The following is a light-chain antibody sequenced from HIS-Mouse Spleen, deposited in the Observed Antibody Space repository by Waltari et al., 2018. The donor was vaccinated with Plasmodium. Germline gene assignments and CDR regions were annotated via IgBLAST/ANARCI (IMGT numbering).Light chain of an antibody. CDR3: SSYAGSNNLV. V-gene: IGLV2-8*01. Sequence: QSALTQPPSPSGSPGQSVPLSCTGTSSDVGGYHYVSWYQQHPGKAPKLMIYEVSKRPSGVPDGFSGSKSGNTASLTVSGLQAEDEADYYCSSYAGSNNLVFGGGTKLTVL. CDR2: EVS. CDR1: SSDVGGYHY. J-gene: IGLJ2*01.